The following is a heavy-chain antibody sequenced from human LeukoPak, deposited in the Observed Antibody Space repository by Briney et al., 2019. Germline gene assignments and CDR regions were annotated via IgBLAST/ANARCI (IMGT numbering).Heavy chain of an antibody. V-gene: IGHV4-59*01. J-gene: IGHJ6*02. D-gene: IGHD1-1*01. CDR1: GGSISSYH. CDR2: IYYSGST. Sequence: SETLSLTCTVSGGSISSYHLNWIRQPPGEGLEWIGYIYYSGSTNYNPSLKSRVTISVDTSKNQFSLKLSSVTAAGTAVYYCARGLEYYYYYYAMDVWGQGTTVTVSS. CDR3: ARGLEYYYYYYAMDV.